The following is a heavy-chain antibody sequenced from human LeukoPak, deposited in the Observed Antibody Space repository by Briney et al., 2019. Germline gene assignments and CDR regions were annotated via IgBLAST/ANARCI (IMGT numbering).Heavy chain of an antibody. CDR3: ARGGYDSSGYYSTENHYYYYYMDV. CDR1: GYTFTSYA. J-gene: IGHJ6*03. Sequence: GASVKVSCKASGYTFTSYAISWVRQAPGQGLEWMGGIIPIFGTANYAQKFQGRVTITADKSTSTAYMELSSLRSEDTAVYYCARGGYDSSGYYSTENHYYYYYMDVWGKGTTVTVSS. V-gene: IGHV1-69*06. D-gene: IGHD3-22*01. CDR2: IIPIFGTA.